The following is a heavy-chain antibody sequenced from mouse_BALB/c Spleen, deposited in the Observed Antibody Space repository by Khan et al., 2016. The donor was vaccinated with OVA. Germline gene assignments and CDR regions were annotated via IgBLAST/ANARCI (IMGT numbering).Heavy chain of an antibody. CDR2: ISSGSGTI. D-gene: IGHD1-1*01. J-gene: IGHJ1*01. Sequence: EVELVESGGGLVQPGGSRKLSCAASGFTFSNFGMHWVRQAPEKGLEWVAYISSGSGTIYYADTVKGRFTISRDNPKNNLFLQMTSLRSEDTAMYYCAREGTTVVATWDWYFDVWGAGTTVTVSS. V-gene: IGHV5-17*02. CDR1: GFTFSNFG. CDR3: AREGTTVVATWDWYFDV.